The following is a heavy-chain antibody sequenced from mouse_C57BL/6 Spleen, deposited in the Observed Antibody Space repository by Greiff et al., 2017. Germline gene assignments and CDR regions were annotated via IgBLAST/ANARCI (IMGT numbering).Heavy chain of an antibody. Sequence: EVQRVESGPGLVKPSQSLSLTCTVTGYSITSGYDWHWIRHFPGNKLEWMGYISYSGSTNYNPSLKSRISITHDTSKNHFFLKLNSVTSEDTAKYYCARDQEDVWFAYWGQGTLVTVSA. CDR1: GYSITSGYD. V-gene: IGHV3-1*01. D-gene: IGHD3-2*02. CDR3: ARDQEDVWFAY. J-gene: IGHJ3*01. CDR2: ISYSGST.